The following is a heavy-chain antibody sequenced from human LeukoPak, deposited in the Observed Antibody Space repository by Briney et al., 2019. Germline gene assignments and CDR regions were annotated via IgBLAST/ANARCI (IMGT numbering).Heavy chain of an antibody. CDR2: ISGSGGST. CDR3: ANGGIRLPLDY. J-gene: IGHJ4*02. D-gene: IGHD3-16*01. Sequence: GGSLRLSCAASGFTFSSYSMNWVRQAPGKGLEWVSAISGSGGSTYYADSVKGRFTISRDNSKNTLYLQMNSLRAEDTAVYYCANGGIRLPLDYWGQGTLVTVSS. CDR1: GFTFSSYS. V-gene: IGHV3-23*01.